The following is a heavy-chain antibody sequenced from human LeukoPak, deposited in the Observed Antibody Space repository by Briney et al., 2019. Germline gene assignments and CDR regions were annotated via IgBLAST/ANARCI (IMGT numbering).Heavy chain of an antibody. J-gene: IGHJ6*02. CDR1: GFTFDDYA. V-gene: IGHV3-9*01. CDR3: ASPKPRPTRESYYYYGVDV. CDR2: ISWNSGSI. D-gene: IGHD3-10*01. Sequence: HPGGSLRLSCAASGFTFDDYAMHWVRQAPGKGLEWVSGISWNSGSIGYADSVKGRFTISRDNAKNTLYLQMNNLRAEDTAVYYCASPKPRPTRESYYYYGVDVWGQGTTVTVSS.